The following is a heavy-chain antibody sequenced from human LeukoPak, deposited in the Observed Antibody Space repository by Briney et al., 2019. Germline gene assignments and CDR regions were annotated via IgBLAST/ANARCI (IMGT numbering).Heavy chain of an antibody. V-gene: IGHV3-23*01. CDR3: AKDIQYYYGSGSFDY. CDR1: GFTFSSYA. Sequence: GGSLRLSCAASGFTFSSYAMSWVRQAPGKGLEWVSAISGSGGSTYYADSVKGRFTISRDNSKNTLYLQMNSLRAEDTALYYCAKDIQYYYGSGSFDYWGQGTLVTVSS. D-gene: IGHD3-10*01. J-gene: IGHJ4*02. CDR2: ISGSGGST.